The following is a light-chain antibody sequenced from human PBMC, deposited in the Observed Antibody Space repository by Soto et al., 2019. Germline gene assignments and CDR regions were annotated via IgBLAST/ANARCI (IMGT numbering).Light chain of an antibody. CDR2: DVS. V-gene: IGKV3-15*01. J-gene: IGKJ2*01. CDR3: QHYNNWPPYT. CDR1: QSVNSD. Sequence: EIGMTQSPATLSLSPGERATLSCRASQSVNSDLAWYQQKPGQAPRLLIYDVSTRAAGVPARFTGSGSETEFTLTISSLQSEDYAVYYCQHYNNWPPYTFGQGTKVDIK.